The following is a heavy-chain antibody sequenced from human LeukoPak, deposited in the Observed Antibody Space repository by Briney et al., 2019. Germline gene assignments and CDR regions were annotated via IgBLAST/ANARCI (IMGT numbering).Heavy chain of an antibody. CDR3: ARVFSGSYDS. Sequence: SETLSLTCSVSGGSISSNYWSWVRQPAGKGLEWIGRIHTSGSTNYNPSLTSRVTMSGDTSKNQFSLKLSSVTAADTAVYYCARVFSGSYDSWGQGTLVTVSS. D-gene: IGHD3-10*01. J-gene: IGHJ5*01. CDR1: GGSISSNY. V-gene: IGHV4-4*07. CDR2: IHTSGST.